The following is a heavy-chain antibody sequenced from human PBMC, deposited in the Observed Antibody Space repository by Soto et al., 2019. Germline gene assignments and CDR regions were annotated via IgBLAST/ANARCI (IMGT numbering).Heavy chain of an antibody. CDR2: ISGSDDST. J-gene: IGHJ4*02. D-gene: IGHD6-6*01. CDR3: AKRSSSSTFDY. V-gene: IGHV3-23*01. Sequence: EVQLLESGGGLVQPGESLRLSCAASGFTFSSYAMSWVRQAPGKGLEWVSVISGSDDSTYYADSVKGRFTISRDNSKNTLSLQMTSLRAEDTAVYYCAKRSSSSTFDYCGQGALVTVAS. CDR1: GFTFSSYA.